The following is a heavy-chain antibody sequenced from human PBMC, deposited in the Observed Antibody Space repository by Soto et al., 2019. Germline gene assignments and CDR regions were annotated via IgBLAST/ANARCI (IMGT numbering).Heavy chain of an antibody. Sequence: QVQLQESGPGLVKPSETLSLTCTVSGGSISSYYWSWIRQPPGKGLEWIGYIYYSGSTNYNPSLKCRVPLSVDTSTNQFSLTRSSVPAADTAVYYWARLPWADYGGIFDPWGQGTLVTVSS. D-gene: IGHD4-17*01. CDR3: ARLPWADYGGIFDP. V-gene: IGHV4-59*01. CDR2: IYYSGST. CDR1: GGSISSYY. J-gene: IGHJ5*02.